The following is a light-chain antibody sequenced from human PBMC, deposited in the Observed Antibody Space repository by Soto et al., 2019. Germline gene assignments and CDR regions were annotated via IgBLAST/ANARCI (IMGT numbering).Light chain of an antibody. V-gene: IGLV2-14*01. CDR2: EVS. Sequence: ALAQPASVSGSPGQSITISCTGSSTDVGGNKYVSWYQQHPGKAPKLISDEVSYRPSGVSNRFSGSQSGNTASLTISGLRGEDEADYYCISYSAGSTLVVFGSGTKVTVL. CDR3: ISYSAGSTLVV. J-gene: IGLJ1*01. CDR1: STDVGGNKY.